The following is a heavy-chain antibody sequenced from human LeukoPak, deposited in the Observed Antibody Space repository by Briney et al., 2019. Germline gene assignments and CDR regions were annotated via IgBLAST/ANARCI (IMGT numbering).Heavy chain of an antibody. CDR2: INTNTEKS. CDR3: ATGGGYRFAY. V-gene: IGHV7-4-1*02. J-gene: IGHJ4*02. CDR1: GCSITNYA. D-gene: IGHD6-25*01. Sequence: GASVKVSCKASGCSITNYAILWVRQAPGQGLEWMGWINTNTEKSTYAPGFTGRYVFSLDSSVNTAYLQISSLKAEDTALYYCATGGGYRFAYWGQGTLVTVSS.